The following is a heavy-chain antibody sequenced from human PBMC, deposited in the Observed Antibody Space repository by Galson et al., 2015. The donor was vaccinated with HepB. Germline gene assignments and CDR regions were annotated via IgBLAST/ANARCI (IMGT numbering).Heavy chain of an antibody. V-gene: IGHV5-51*01. D-gene: IGHD6-6*01. J-gene: IGHJ6*02. CDR3: ARHQGSSSYDYYYYGMDV. CDR1: GYSFTSYW. Sequence: QSGAEVKKPGESLKISCKGSGYSFTSYWIGWVRQMPGKGLEWMGIIYPGDSDTRYSPSFQGQVTISADKSISTAYLQWSSLKASDTAMYYCARHQGSSSYDYYYYGMDVWGQGTTVTVSS. CDR2: IYPGDSDT.